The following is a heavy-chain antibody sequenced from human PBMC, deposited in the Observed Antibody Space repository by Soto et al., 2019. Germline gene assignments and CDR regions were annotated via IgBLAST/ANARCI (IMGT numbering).Heavy chain of an antibody. D-gene: IGHD3-16*02. V-gene: IGHV2-5*01. CDR2: IYWNNDK. CDR3: AHRRKIYYSVWGDYRNDRFDY. CDR1: GFSLSTTGMG. Sequence: QITLKESGPTLVKPTQTLTLTCTFSGFSLSTTGMGVGWIRQPPGKALEWLALIYWNNDKRYSPSLKSRLNITRDTSKNQVVLTMTNMDPVDTATYYCAHRRKIYYSVWGDYRNDRFDYWGQGSLVTVSS. J-gene: IGHJ4*02.